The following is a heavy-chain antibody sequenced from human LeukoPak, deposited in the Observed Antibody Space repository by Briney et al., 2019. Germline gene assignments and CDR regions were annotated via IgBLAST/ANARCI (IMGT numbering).Heavy chain of an antibody. CDR1: GYTFTGY. V-gene: IGHV1-2*02. CDR2: INPNNGGT. J-gene: IGHJ4*02. Sequence: GASVKVSCKASGYTFTGYMHWVRQAPGLGLEWMGWINPNNGGTNYAQKFQGRVTMTRDTSISTAYMELSWLTSDDTAVYYCARGRDVADYSSGWFDYWGQGTLVTVSS. CDR3: ARGRDVADYSSGWFDY. D-gene: IGHD6-19*01.